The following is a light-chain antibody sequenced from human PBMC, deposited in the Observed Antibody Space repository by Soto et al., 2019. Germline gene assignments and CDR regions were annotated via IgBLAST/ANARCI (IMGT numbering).Light chain of an antibody. J-gene: IGKJ2*01. V-gene: IGKV1-5*03. CDR3: QQYSSDSNT. CDR2: KAS. CDR1: QDINIW. Sequence: DIQMTQSPSTLSASVGDRVTITCRASQDINIWLAWYQQKPGKAPKLLIYKASTLERGVPSRFIGSGSGTEVTLAISSLQPDDFETYYCQQYSSDSNTFGQGTRLDIK.